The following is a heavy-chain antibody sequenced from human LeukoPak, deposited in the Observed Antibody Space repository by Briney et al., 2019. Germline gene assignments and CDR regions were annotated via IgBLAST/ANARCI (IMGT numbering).Heavy chain of an antibody. CDR2: ISYDGSNK. Sequence: GGSLRLSCAASGFTFSSYGMPWVRQAPGKGLEWVAVISYDGSNKYYADSVKGRFTISRDNSKNTLCLQMNSLRAEDTAVYYCAKASIEEYFDYWGQGTLVTVSS. CDR3: AKASIEEYFDY. V-gene: IGHV3-30*18. D-gene: IGHD2/OR15-2a*01. J-gene: IGHJ4*02. CDR1: GFTFSSYG.